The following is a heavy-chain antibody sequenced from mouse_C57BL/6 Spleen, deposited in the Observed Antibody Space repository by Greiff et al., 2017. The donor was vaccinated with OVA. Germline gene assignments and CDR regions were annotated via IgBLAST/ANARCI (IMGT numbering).Heavy chain of an antibody. Sequence: VQLKESGPELVKPGASVKISCKASGYSFTGYYMNWVKQSPEKSLEWIGEINPSTGGTTYNQKFKAKATLTVDKSSSTAYMQLKSLTSEDSAVYYCARRPSGTFDYWGQGTTLTVSS. CDR1: GYSFTGYY. J-gene: IGHJ2*01. CDR2: INPSTGGT. V-gene: IGHV1-42*01. D-gene: IGHD4-1*01. CDR3: ARRPSGTFDY.